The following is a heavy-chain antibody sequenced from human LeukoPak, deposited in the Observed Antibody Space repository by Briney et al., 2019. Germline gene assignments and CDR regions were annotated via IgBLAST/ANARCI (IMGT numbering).Heavy chain of an antibody. D-gene: IGHD4-17*01. Sequence: PGGSLRLSCAASGFTVSSNYMSWVRQAPGKGLEWVAVVYSGGSTYSVDSVKGSFTISRDNSKNPLYLQMNSLRAEDTSVSYCARVKGDYEFDYWGQGTLVTVSS. CDR1: GFTVSSNY. J-gene: IGHJ4*02. CDR3: ARVKGDYEFDY. CDR2: VYSGGST. V-gene: IGHV3-66*01.